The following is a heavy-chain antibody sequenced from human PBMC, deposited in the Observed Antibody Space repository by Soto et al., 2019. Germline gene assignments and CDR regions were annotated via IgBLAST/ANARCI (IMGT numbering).Heavy chain of an antibody. CDR2: IFHSGRT. CDR3: TRQHGGRFLEWLLPGPRVSLDP. V-gene: IGHV4-30-4*01. D-gene: IGHD3-3*01. J-gene: IGHJ5*02. CDR1: GGSMINRYYY. Sequence: PSETLSLTCTVSGGSMINRYYYWSWVRQDPGKGLEWIGHIFHSGRTYYNPSLKSRVSISVDTSKNQFSLYLSSMTAADTAVYYCTRQHGGRFLEWLLPGPRVSLDPWGQGTLVTVSS.